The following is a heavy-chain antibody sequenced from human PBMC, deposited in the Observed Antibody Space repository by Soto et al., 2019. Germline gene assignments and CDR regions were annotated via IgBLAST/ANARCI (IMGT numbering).Heavy chain of an antibody. CDR3: ARDAYSASTVTIFDY. V-gene: IGHV3-48*01. CDR1: GFTFSGHA. D-gene: IGHD4-17*01. Sequence: EVQLVESGGGLVQPGGSLRLSCAASGFTFSGHAMNWVRQAPGKGLEWISYISNTGSSIYYADSVKGRFNISRDNAKNSLYLLMTGLRAGDTAVCSCARDAYSASTVTIFDYWGQGALVTVSS. CDR2: ISNTGSSI. J-gene: IGHJ4*02.